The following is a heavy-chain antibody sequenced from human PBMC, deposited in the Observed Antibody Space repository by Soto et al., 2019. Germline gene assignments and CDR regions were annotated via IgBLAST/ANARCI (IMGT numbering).Heavy chain of an antibody. Sequence: SETLSLTCTVSGGSISSGGYYWSWIRQHPGKGLEWIGYIYYSGSTYYNPSLKSRVTISVDTSKNQFSLKLSSVTAADTAVYYCARGCSGGSCPRGFDPWGQGTLVTVSS. J-gene: IGHJ5*02. D-gene: IGHD2-15*01. V-gene: IGHV4-31*03. CDR1: GGSISSGGYY. CDR3: ARGCSGGSCPRGFDP. CDR2: IYYSGST.